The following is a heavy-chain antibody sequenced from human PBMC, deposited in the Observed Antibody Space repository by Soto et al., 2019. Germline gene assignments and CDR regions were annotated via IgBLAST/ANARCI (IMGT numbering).Heavy chain of an antibody. CDR2: ITTGSSRNI. Sequence: VGSLRLSCSASGFPFSTYTMYWVRQARGKGLEWVSSITTGSSRNIFYADSVKGRFTISRDNANNILYLEMDNLRVEDTAVYYCARDDAIFGAIPRMDIWGQGTTVTVSS. CDR3: ARDDAIFGAIPRMDI. J-gene: IGHJ6*02. V-gene: IGHV3-21*06. D-gene: IGHD3-3*01. CDR1: GFPFSTYT.